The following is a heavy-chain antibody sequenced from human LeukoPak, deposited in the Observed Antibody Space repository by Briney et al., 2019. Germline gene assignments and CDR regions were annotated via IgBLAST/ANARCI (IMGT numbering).Heavy chain of an antibody. J-gene: IGHJ3*02. Sequence: GGSLRLSCAASGFTFSSYSINWVRQAPGKGLEWVAVILYDGSNKYYADSVKGRFTISRDNSKSTLYLQMNSLRAEDTAVYYCAKSGWQWSGSDVFDIWGQGTMVTVSS. CDR1: GFTFSSYS. CDR2: ILYDGSNK. V-gene: IGHV3-30*18. CDR3: AKSGWQWSGSDVFDI. D-gene: IGHD3/OR15-3a*01.